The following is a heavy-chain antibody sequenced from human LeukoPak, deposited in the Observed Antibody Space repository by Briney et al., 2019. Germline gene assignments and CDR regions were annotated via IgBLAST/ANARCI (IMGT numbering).Heavy chain of an antibody. D-gene: IGHD3-10*01. CDR1: GGSISSYY. J-gene: IGHJ4*02. Sequence: SETLSLTCTVSGGSISSYYWSWIRQPPGKGLEWIGYIYYSGSTNYNPSLKSRVTISVDTSKNQFSLKLSSVTAADTAVYYCARGSYYGSGSYHYWGQGTLVTVSS. CDR2: IYYSGST. CDR3: ARGSYYGSGSYHY. V-gene: IGHV4-59*01.